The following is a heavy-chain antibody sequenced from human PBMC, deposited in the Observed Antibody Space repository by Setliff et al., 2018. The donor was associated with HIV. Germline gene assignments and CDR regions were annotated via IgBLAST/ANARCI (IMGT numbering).Heavy chain of an antibody. CDR1: GSGFTFSSYS. CDR2: ISSTSSNHGI. CDR3: ASFFGDYGY. V-gene: IGHV3-48*04. D-gene: IGHD3-10*01. J-gene: IGHJ4*01. Sequence: HPGGSLRLSCAASGSGFTFSSYSMNWVRQAPGKGLEWVSYISSTSSNHGIHYTASVQGRFTVSRDNANNLLFLQMNNLRVEDTAVYYCASFFGDYGYWGHGTQVTVSS.